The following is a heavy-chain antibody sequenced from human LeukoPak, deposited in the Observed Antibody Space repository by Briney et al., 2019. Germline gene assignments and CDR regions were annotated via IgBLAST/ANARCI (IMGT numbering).Heavy chain of an antibody. CDR1: GGSISSYY. V-gene: IGHV4-4*07. CDR3: AREGRYGDYEGY. Sequence: SETLSLTCTVSGGSISSYYWSWIGQPAGKALEWIGRIYSSGSTNYNPSLKSRVTMSVDTSKNQFSLKLSSVTVADTAVYYCAREGRYGDYEGYWGQGTLVTVSS. CDR2: IYSSGST. J-gene: IGHJ4*02. D-gene: IGHD4-17*01.